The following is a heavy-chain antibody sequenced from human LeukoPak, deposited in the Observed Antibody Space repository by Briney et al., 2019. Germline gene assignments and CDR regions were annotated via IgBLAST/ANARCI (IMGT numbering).Heavy chain of an antibody. CDR3: ARRVTTAVDP. J-gene: IGHJ5*02. CDR2: INHSGST. V-gene: IGHV4-34*01. CDR1: GGSFSGYY. D-gene: IGHD4-17*01. Sequence: SETLSLTCAVYGGSFSGYYWSWIRQPPGKGLEWIGEINHSGSTNYNPSLKSRVTISVDTSKNQFSLKLSSVTAADTAVYYCARRVTTAVDPWGQGTLVTVSS.